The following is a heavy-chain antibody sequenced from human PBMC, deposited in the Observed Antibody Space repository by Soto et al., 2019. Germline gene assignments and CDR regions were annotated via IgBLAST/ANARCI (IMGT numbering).Heavy chain of an antibody. V-gene: IGHV3-49*03. CDR1: GFTFGDYA. J-gene: IGHJ6*02. CDR2: IRSKAYGGTT. CDR3: TRDRYSISWYWGDYYYGMDV. D-gene: IGHD6-13*01. Sequence: PGWYLRLSCTASGFTFGDYAMSWFRQAPGKGLEWVGFIRSKAYGGTTEYAASVKGRFTISRDDSKSIAYLQMNSLKTEDTAVYYCTRDRYSISWYWGDYYYGMDVWGQGTTAT.